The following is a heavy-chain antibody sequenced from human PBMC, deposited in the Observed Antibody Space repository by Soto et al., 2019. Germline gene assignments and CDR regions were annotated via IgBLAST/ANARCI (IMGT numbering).Heavy chain of an antibody. J-gene: IGHJ6*02. CDR1: GGSFSGYY. CDR2: INHSGNT. Sequence: SETLSLTCAVFGGSFSGYYWSWIRQPPGKGLEWIGEINHSGNTNYSPSRQSRVIISVDTSKNQFSLRLGSVTAADTAVYYCARVKVVGYVLDVWGQGTTVTVSS. V-gene: IGHV4-34*01. CDR3: ARVKVVGYVLDV. D-gene: IGHD2-15*01.